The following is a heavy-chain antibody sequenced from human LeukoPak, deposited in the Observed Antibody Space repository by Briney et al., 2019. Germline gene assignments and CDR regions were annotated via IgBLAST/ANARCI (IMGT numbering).Heavy chain of an antibody. CDR2: IYPDDSDT. J-gene: IGHJ4*02. CDR1: GYTFTNYW. Sequence: GESLKISCEASGYTFTNYWIGRVRQMPGKGLEWMGIIYPDDSDTKYSPSFQGQVTISADKSISTAYLQWSSLKAADTAMYYCARSRDSSGYYYLIWGQGTLVTVSS. V-gene: IGHV5-51*01. D-gene: IGHD3-22*01. CDR3: ARSRDSSGYYYLI.